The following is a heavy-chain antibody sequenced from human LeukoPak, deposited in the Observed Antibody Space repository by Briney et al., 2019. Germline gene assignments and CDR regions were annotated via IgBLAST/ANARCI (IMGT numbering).Heavy chain of an antibody. Sequence: GGSLRLSCAASGFTFSSYAMSWVRQAPGKGLXXXXXXXGSGGSTYYADXXKGRFTISRDNSKNTLYLQMNSLRAEGTAVYYCAKVDDSSGYYLGYFDYWGQGTLVAVSS. D-gene: IGHD3-22*01. V-gene: IGHV3-23*01. J-gene: IGHJ4*02. CDR1: GFTFSSYA. CDR2: XXGSGGST. CDR3: AKVDDSSGYYLGYFDY.